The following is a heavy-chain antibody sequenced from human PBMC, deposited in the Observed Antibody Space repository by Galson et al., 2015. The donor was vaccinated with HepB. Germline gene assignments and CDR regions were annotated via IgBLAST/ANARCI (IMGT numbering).Heavy chain of an antibody. D-gene: IGHD3-22*01. J-gene: IGHJ4*02. CDR2: INAGNGNT. CDR3: ARDGHYYDSSGYLSGFDY. Sequence: SVKVSCKASGYTFTSYAMHWVRQAPGQRLEWMGWINAGNGNTKYSQKFQGRVTITRDTSASTAYMELSSLRSEDTAVYYCARDGHYYDSSGYLSGFDYWGQETLVTVSS. V-gene: IGHV1-3*01. CDR1: GYTFTSYA.